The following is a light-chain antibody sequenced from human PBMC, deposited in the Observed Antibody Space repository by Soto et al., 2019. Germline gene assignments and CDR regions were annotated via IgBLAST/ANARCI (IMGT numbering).Light chain of an antibody. CDR2: DAS. CDR1: QSISSW. J-gene: IGKJ1*01. CDR3: QQYNSYSGWT. V-gene: IGKV1-5*01. Sequence: DIQMTQSPSTLSASVGDRVTITCRASQSISSWLAWYQQKPGKAPKLLIYDASSLESGVPSRFSVSGSGTEFTLTISSLQPDDFATYYCQQYNSYSGWTFGQGTKVEIK.